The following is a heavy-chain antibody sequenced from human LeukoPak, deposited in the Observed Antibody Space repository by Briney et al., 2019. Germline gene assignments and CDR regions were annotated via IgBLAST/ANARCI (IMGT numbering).Heavy chain of an antibody. CDR3: ARGGSNWALS. Sequence: PSETLSLTCTFSGGSINNYYLSWIRQPPGKGLEWIGYIYYTGSTNYNPSLSSRVTISLDTSKSQASLKLTSMTAADTAVYYCARGGSNWALSWGQGTLVTVSS. CDR2: IYYTGST. D-gene: IGHD7-27*01. V-gene: IGHV4-59*13. CDR1: GGSINNYY. J-gene: IGHJ5*02.